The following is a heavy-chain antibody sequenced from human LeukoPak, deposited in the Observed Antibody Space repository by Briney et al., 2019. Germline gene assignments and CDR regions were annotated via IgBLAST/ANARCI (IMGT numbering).Heavy chain of an antibody. CDR2: INPNSGGT. D-gene: IGHD3-22*01. CDR3: ARSCSGYYYPIYYYYGMDV. Sequence: ASVKVSCKASGYTFTGYYMHWVRQAPGQGLEWMGWINPNSGGTNYAQKFQGWVTMTRDTSISTAYMELSRLRSDDTAVYYCARSCSGYYYPIYYYYGMDVWGQGTTVTVSS. CDR1: GYTFTGYY. V-gene: IGHV1-2*04. J-gene: IGHJ6*02.